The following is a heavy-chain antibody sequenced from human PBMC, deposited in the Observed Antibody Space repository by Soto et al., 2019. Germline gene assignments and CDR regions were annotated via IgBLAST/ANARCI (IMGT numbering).Heavy chain of an antibody. CDR3: ARINFDYYDSSGYSRWFDP. D-gene: IGHD3-22*01. CDR1: GGSISSGGYS. V-gene: IGHV4-30-2*01. CDR2: IYHSGST. Sequence: QLQLQESGSGLVKPSQTLSLTCAVSGGSISSGGYSWSWIRQPPGKGLEWIGYIYHSGSTYYNPSLKSRVTILLDRSKNHFSLKLSSVTAADTAVYYCARINFDYYDSSGYSRWFDPWGQGTLVTVSS. J-gene: IGHJ5*02.